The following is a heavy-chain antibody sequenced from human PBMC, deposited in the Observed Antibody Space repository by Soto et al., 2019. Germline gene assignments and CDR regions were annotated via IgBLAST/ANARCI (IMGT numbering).Heavy chain of an antibody. CDR3: ARGEYCSSTSCLNGYYYYYYGMDV. D-gene: IGHD2-2*01. Sequence: SSETLSLTCTVSGGSISSYYWSWIRQPAGKGLEWIGRIYTSGSTNYNPSLKSRVTMSVDTSKNQFSLKLSSVTAADTAVYYCARGEYCSSTSCLNGYYYYYYGMDVWGQGTTVTVSS. CDR1: GGSISSYY. V-gene: IGHV4-4*07. CDR2: IYTSGST. J-gene: IGHJ6*02.